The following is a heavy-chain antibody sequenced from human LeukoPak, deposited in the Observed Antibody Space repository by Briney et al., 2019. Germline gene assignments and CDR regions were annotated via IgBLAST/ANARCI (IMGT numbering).Heavy chain of an antibody. CDR1: GFTFNTYA. J-gene: IGHJ4*02. Sequence: GGSLRLSCAASGFTFNTYAMSWVRQAPGKGLEWVSAISGSGDSTFYADSVKGRFTISRDNSKNTLYLQIHSPRAEDTAVYYCAKGKGSSSSSIGWWGQGTLVTVSS. D-gene: IGHD6-19*01. CDR3: AKGKGSSSSSIGW. CDR2: ISGSGDST. V-gene: IGHV3-23*01.